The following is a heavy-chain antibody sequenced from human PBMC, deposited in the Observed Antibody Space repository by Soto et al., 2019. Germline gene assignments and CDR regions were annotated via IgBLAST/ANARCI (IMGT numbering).Heavy chain of an antibody. Sequence: QVQLVQYGAEVKKPGASVKVSCRASSYTFTSSGIIWVRQAPGQELEWMGWVNAYNGNTNYAQKFQGRVTMTTDTSTSTAYMELRSLRSDDTAVYYCAREAVSGRTGFDYWGQGTLVTVSS. CDR2: VNAYNGNT. V-gene: IGHV1-18*01. CDR3: AREAVSGRTGFDY. D-gene: IGHD6-19*01. CDR1: SYTFTSSG. J-gene: IGHJ4*02.